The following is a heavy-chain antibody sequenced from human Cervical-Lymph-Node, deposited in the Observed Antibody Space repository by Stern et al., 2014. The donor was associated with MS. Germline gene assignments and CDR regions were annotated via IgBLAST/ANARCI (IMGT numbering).Heavy chain of an antibody. J-gene: IGHJ3*02. CDR3: ARYYGSGSPHDAFDI. D-gene: IGHD3-10*01. V-gene: IGHV4-59*01. CDR1: GGSISSYY. Sequence: VHLVESGPGLVKPSETLSLTCTVSGGSISSYYWSWIRQPPGKGLEWIGYIYYSGSTNYNPSLKSRVTISVDTSKNQFSLKLSSVTAADTAVYYCARYYGSGSPHDAFDIWGQGTMVTVSS. CDR2: IYYSGST.